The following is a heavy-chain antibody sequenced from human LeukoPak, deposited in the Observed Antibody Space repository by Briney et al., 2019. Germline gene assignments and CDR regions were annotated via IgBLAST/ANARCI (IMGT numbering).Heavy chain of an antibody. CDR3: ARDIGSGYYNFDY. CDR2: SNLSGDRT. D-gene: IGHD5-18*01. Sequence: ASVKISCKSAGYSFTSCCLHWVRQGPGQGLEWMGTSNLSGDRTSYAQKIQGRVTMTRDTSTSTVYMELSSLTSEDTAVYYCARDIGSGYYNFDYWGQGTLVTVSS. CDR1: GYSFTSCC. V-gene: IGHV1-46*01. J-gene: IGHJ4*02.